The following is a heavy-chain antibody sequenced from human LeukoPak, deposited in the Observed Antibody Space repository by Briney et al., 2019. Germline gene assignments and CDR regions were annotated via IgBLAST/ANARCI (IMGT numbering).Heavy chain of an antibody. CDR1: GFTFRRYA. D-gene: IGHD3-22*01. J-gene: IGHJ6*03. CDR3: AKDGFDSSGYKTYYYYYMDV. CDR2: IRGSGGST. V-gene: IGHV3-23*01. Sequence: GGSLRLSCAVSGFTFRRYAKSWVRQAPGEGLEGVSYIRGSGGSTYCADSVKGRFTISRDNSKNTLYLQMNSLRAEDTAVYYCAKDGFDSSGYKTYYYYYMDVWGKGTTVTVSS.